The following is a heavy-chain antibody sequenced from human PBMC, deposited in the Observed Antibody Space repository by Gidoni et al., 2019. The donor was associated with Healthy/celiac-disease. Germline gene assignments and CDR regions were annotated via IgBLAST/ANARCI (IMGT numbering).Heavy chain of an antibody. Sequence: EVQLVESGGGLVQPGGSLCLSCAASGCTFSSDGMSGVRQAPGNGLEWVANIKQDGSKKYYVDSVKGRFNISRDNAKNSLCLRMNSLRAEDTAVYYCARTRSLDYWGQGTLVTVSS. CDR2: IKQDGSKK. J-gene: IGHJ4*02. CDR1: GCTFSSDG. V-gene: IGHV3-7*04. D-gene: IGHD2-2*01. CDR3: ARTRSLDY.